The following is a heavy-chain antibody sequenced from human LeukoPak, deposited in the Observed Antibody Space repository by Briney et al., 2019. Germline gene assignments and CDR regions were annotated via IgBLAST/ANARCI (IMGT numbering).Heavy chain of an antibody. CDR1: GFTFSNSA. CDR3: AKESGAVSLYYFDY. J-gene: IGHJ4*02. CDR2: ISGSSFST. V-gene: IGHV3-23*01. D-gene: IGHD6-19*01. Sequence: GGSLRLSCAASGFTFSNSAMTWVRQAPGKGLEWVSSISGSSFSTYYADSVKGRFTLSRDNSKNTLYLQMNSLRAEDTAVYYCAKESGAVSLYYFDYWGQGTLVTVSS.